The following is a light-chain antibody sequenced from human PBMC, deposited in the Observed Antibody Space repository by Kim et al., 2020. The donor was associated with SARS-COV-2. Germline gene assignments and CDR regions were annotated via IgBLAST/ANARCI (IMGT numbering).Light chain of an antibody. CDR1: QTVSNY. J-gene: IGKJ1*01. CDR2: DAS. V-gene: IGKV3-11*01. Sequence: EIMLTQSPVTLSLSPGERATLSCGTSQTVSNYLAWYQQKPGQAPRLLIYDASNRATGIPVRFSGCGSGTDFSLTISNLEPEDFAVYYCQYRRTFGQGTKVDIK. CDR3: QYRRT.